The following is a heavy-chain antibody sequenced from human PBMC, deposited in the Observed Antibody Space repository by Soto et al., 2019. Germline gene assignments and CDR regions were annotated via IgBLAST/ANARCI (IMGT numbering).Heavy chain of an antibody. D-gene: IGHD2-8*01. CDR3: ARGHSTDCSNGVCSVFYNHEMAV. CDR2: INPKSGGT. CDR1: GYSFTDYH. V-gene: IGHV1-2*04. Sequence: QVQLVQSGAEVKKPGASVRVSCKASGYSFTDYHIHWVRQAPGQGLEWLGRINPKSGGTSTAQKFQGWVTMTRDRSISTVYMELTRLRSDDTAVYFCARGHSTDCSNGVCSVFYNHEMAVWGQGTTVTVSS. J-gene: IGHJ6*02.